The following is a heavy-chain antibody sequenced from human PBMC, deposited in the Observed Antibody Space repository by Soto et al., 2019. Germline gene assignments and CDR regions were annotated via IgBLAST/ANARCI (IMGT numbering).Heavy chain of an antibody. Sequence: EVQLVESGGGFVQPGGSLRLSCAASGFTFSNYWMSWVRQAPGKGLEWVANIKQDVSEKSYVDSVKGRFTIYRDNAKNSLYLEMNSLRAEDTAVYYCVSLGVDTEFEYWGQGTLVTVSS. CDR2: IKQDVSEK. D-gene: IGHD5-18*01. V-gene: IGHV3-7*01. J-gene: IGHJ4*02. CDR1: GFTFSNYW. CDR3: VSLGVDTEFEY.